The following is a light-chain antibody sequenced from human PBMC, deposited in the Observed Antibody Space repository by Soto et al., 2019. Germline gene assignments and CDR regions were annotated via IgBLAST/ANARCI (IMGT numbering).Light chain of an antibody. Sequence: QSALTQPASVSGSPGQSITISCTGTSSDVGTYNYVSWYQHRPGKAPKLMIYDVSYRPSGVSNRFSGSKSANTASLTISGLHAEDEADYYCSSYTTSNTQVFGGGTQLTVL. V-gene: IGLV2-14*01. CDR3: SSYTTSNTQV. J-gene: IGLJ3*02. CDR1: SSDVGTYNY. CDR2: DVS.